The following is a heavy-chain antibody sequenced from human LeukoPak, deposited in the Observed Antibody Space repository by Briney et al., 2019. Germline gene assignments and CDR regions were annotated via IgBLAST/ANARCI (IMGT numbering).Heavy chain of an antibody. Sequence: PSETLSLTCTVSGYSISSGYYWGWIRQPPGKGLEWIGSIYHSGSTYYNPSLKSRVTISVDTSKNQFSLKLSSVTAADTAVYYCARRVAVAGLYYYYYYMDVWGKGTTVTISS. V-gene: IGHV4-38-2*02. CDR2: IYHSGST. CDR1: GYSISSGYY. D-gene: IGHD6-19*01. J-gene: IGHJ6*03. CDR3: ARRVAVAGLYYYYYYMDV.